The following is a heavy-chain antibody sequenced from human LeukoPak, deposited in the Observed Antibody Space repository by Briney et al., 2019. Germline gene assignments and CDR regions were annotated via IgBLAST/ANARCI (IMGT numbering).Heavy chain of an antibody. J-gene: IGHJ6*02. CDR2: INPNSGGT. Sequence: ASVKASCKASGYTFTGYYMHWVRQAPGQGLEWMGWINPNSGGTNYAQKFQGWVTMTRDTSISTAYMELSRLRSDDTAVYYCARGYCSGGSCYSYYYYGMDVWGQGTTVTVSS. D-gene: IGHD2-15*01. CDR3: ARGYCSGGSCYSYYYYGMDV. V-gene: IGHV1-2*04. CDR1: GYTFTGYY.